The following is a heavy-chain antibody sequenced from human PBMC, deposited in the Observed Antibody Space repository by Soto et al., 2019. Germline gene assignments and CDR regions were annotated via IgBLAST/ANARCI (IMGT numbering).Heavy chain of an antibody. CDR2: ISWNSGSI. Sequence: EVQLVESGGGLVQPGRSLRLSCAASGFTFDDYAMHWVRQAPGKGLEWVSGISWNSGSIVYADSVKGRFTISRDNAKNSLYLQMTSLRAEDTALYYCAKSRGGQWLVRRYFDYWGQGTLVTVSS. D-gene: IGHD6-19*01. CDR1: GFTFDDYA. CDR3: AKSRGGQWLVRRYFDY. J-gene: IGHJ4*02. V-gene: IGHV3-9*01.